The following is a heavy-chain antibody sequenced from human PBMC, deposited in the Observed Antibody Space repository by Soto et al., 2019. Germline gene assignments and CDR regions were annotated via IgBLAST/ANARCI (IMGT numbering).Heavy chain of an antibody. Sequence: EVQLLESGGGLVQPGGSLRLSCAASGFTFSSYAMSWVRQAPGKGLEWVSAISGSGSSTYYTDSVKGRFTISRDNSKNTLYLQMNSLRAEDTAVYYCAKDCTNNYYYYYMDVWGKGTTVTVSS. CDR3: AKDCTNNYYYYYMDV. CDR2: ISGSGSST. CDR1: GFTFSSYA. D-gene: IGHD2-8*01. V-gene: IGHV3-23*01. J-gene: IGHJ6*03.